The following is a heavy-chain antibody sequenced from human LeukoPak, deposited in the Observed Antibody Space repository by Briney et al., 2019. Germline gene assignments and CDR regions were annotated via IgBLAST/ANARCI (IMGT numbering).Heavy chain of an antibody. CDR2: IYYSGST. V-gene: IGHV4-59*01. J-gene: IGHJ4*02. D-gene: IGHD6-19*01. CDR3: ARTAGWSVDY. CDR1: GGSFSSYY. Sequence: WETLCLTCTVSGGSFSSYYWSWIRQPPGKGLEWIWYIYYSGSTTYNPSLKSRVTISVATSKNHCTLKPSSVTAAASAVYHCARTAGWSVDYSGQGTLVTVSS.